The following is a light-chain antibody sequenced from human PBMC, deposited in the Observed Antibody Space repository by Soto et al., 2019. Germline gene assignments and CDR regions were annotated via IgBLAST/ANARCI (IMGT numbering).Light chain of an antibody. CDR1: KSFSHSY. Sequence: EIVLTQAQATLSFSPGERATLSCRASKSFSHSYLAWYQQQPGQAPWLLIDGASSSATGIPDRLTGSGSGTDFNLTISSLEHEDFALYYCQQYGSSARTFGQGTKVDIK. J-gene: IGKJ1*01. CDR2: GAS. V-gene: IGKV3-20*01. CDR3: QQYGSSART.